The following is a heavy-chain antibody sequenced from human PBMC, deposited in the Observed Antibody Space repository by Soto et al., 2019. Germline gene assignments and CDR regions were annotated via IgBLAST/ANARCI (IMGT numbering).Heavy chain of an antibody. CDR1: VFSLSTSGVG. CDR3: AQSWYCSGGGGYATYYFGY. D-gene: IGHD2-15*01. V-gene: IGHV2-5*02. J-gene: IGHJ4*02. CDR2: IYWDDDK. Sequence: QITLKESGPSLVKPTQTLTLTCTFSVFSLSTSGVGVGWIRQPPGKALEWLALIYWDDDKRYSPSLKSRLPITKDNSKNQVVLTVTNMDSVDTARYSCAQSWYCSGGGGYATYYFGYWAQGTLVTVSS.